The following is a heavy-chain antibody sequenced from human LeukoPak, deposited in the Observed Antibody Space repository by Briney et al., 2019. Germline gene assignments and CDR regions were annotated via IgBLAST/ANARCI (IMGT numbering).Heavy chain of an antibody. CDR2: ISSSSNYI. CDR3: ARVYLERLTAGYFDH. V-gene: IGHV3-21*01. D-gene: IGHD2-8*01. J-gene: IGHJ4*02. Sequence: GGSLRLSCAASGFTFSSYWMSWVRQAPGKGLEWVASISSSSNYIYYVDSVKGRFTISRDNSKNTVYLQMNSLRDEDSATYYCARVYLERLTAGYFDHWGQGTLVTVSP. CDR1: GFTFSSYW.